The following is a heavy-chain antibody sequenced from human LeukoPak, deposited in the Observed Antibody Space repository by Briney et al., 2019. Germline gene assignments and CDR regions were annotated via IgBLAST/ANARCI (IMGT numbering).Heavy chain of an antibody. Sequence: PGGSLRLSCAASGFTFSSYGMHWVRQAPGKGLEWVAFIRYDGNNKYYADSVKGRFTISRDNAKNSLYLRMNSLRAEDTAVYYCARVGLYYDILTGYRNYYYMDVWGKGTTVTVSS. CDR1: GFTFSSYG. J-gene: IGHJ6*03. D-gene: IGHD3-9*01. CDR3: ARVGLYYDILTGYRNYYYMDV. CDR2: IRYDGNNK. V-gene: IGHV3-30*02.